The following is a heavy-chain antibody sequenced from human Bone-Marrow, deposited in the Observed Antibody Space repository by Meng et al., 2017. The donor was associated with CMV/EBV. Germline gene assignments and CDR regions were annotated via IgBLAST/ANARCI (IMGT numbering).Heavy chain of an antibody. CDR1: GFTFDDYA. J-gene: IGHJ4*02. CDR3: AKSGSRSLFSLSLN. CDR2: ISCNSGSI. Sequence: SLRLSCAASGFTFDDYAMHWVRQAPGKGLEWVSGISCNSGSIGYADSVKGRFTISRDNAKNSLYLQMNSLKAEDTALYYCAKSGSRSLFSLSLNWGQGTLATVSS. D-gene: IGHD3-22*01. V-gene: IGHV3-9*01.